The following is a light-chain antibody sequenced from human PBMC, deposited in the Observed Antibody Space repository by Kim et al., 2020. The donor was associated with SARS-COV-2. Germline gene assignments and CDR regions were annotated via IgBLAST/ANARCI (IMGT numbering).Light chain of an antibody. V-gene: IGLV3-19*01. Sequence: VALGQTVSITCHGDSLRSYYATWYQQKPGQAPIVVIYGKNNRPSGIPDRFSGSSSGNTASLTITGTQAGDEADYYCNSRDSNDNVVFGGGTQLTVL. CDR2: GKN. CDR1: SLRSYY. J-gene: IGLJ2*01. CDR3: NSRDSNDNVV.